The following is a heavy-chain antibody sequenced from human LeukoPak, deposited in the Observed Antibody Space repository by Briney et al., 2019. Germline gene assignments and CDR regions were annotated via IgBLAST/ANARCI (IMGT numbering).Heavy chain of an antibody. V-gene: IGHV3-30*04. D-gene: IGHD3-10*01. Sequence: GRSLRLSCAASGFTFSSYAMHWVRQAPGKGLEWVAVISYDGSNKYYADSVNGRFTISRDNSKNPLYLQMNSLRAEDTAVYYCARDDVLLWFGPPGYGMDVWGKGATVTVSS. J-gene: IGHJ6*04. CDR3: ARDDVLLWFGPPGYGMDV. CDR1: GFTFSSYA. CDR2: ISYDGSNK.